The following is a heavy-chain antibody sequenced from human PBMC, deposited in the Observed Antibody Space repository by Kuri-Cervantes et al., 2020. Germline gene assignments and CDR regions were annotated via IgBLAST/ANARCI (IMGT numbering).Heavy chain of an antibody. CDR1: GYTLTELS. Sequence: ASVKVSCKVSGYTLTELSMHWVRQAPEKGLEWMGWINPNSGGTNYAQKFQGRVTMTRDTSISTAYMELSRLRSDDTAVYYCARVAAAAGIGGMDVWGQGTTVTVSS. V-gene: IGHV1-2*02. J-gene: IGHJ6*02. D-gene: IGHD6-13*01. CDR3: ARVAAAAGIGGMDV. CDR2: INPNSGGT.